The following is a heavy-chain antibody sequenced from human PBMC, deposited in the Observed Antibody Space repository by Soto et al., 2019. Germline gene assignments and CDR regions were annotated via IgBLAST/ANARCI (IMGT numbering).Heavy chain of an antibody. D-gene: IGHD4-17*01. CDR2: ISAYNGNT. Sequence: QVQLVQSGAEVKKPGASVKVSCKASGYTFTSYGISWVRQAPGQGLEWMGWISAYNGNTNYAQKLQGRVTMTTDTSTITAYMELRSLRSDDTAVYYCARDLRLRWLTGYYYGMDVWGQGTTVTVSS. CDR1: GYTFTSYG. V-gene: IGHV1-18*04. CDR3: ARDLRLRWLTGYYYGMDV. J-gene: IGHJ6*02.